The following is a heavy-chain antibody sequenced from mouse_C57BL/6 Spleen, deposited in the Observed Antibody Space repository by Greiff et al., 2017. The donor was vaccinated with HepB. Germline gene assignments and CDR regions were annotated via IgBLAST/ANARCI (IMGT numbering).Heavy chain of an antibody. D-gene: IGHD1-1*01. CDR2: INPNYGTT. CDR1: GYSFTDYN. V-gene: IGHV1-39*01. J-gene: IGHJ2*01. Sequence: LVKPGASVKISCQASGYSFTDYNMNWVKQSNGKSLEWIGVINPNYGTTSYNQKFKGKATLTVDQSSSTAYMQLNSLTSEDSAVYYCARARIYYGSSYFDYWGQGTTLTVSS. CDR3: ARARIYYGSSYFDY.